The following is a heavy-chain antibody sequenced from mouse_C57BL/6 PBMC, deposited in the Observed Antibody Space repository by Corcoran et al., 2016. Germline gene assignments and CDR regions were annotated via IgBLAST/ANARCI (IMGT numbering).Heavy chain of an antibody. CDR1: GYTFTDYY. J-gene: IGHJ3*01. V-gene: IGHV1-26*01. CDR2: INPNNGGT. CDR3: ASTMIKSLFAY. Sequence: EVQLQQSGPELVKPGASVKISSKASGYTFTDYYMNWVKQSHGKSLEWIGDINPNNGGTSYNQKFKGKATLTVDKSSSTAYMELRSLTSEDSAVYYCASTMIKSLFAYWGQGTLVTVSA. D-gene: IGHD2-4*01.